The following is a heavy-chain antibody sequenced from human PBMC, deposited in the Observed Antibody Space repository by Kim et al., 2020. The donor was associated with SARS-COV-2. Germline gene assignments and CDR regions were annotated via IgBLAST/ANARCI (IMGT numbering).Heavy chain of an antibody. V-gene: IGHV4-59*01. CDR2: IYYSGST. J-gene: IGHJ4*02. CDR1: GGSISSYY. D-gene: IGHD6-13*01. Sequence: SETLSLTCSVSGGSISSYYWSWIRQPPGKGLEWIGYIYYSGSTNYNPSLKSRVTISIDTSKNQFSLKVTSVTAADTAVYYCATVGGSSRVDYWGQGTLVT. CDR3: ATVGGSSRVDY.